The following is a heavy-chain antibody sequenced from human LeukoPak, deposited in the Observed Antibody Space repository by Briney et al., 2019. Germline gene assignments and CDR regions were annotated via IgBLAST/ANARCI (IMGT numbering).Heavy chain of an antibody. CDR2: INHSGST. CDR3: ARGRDRITMIVVVIPRPYFDY. D-gene: IGHD3-22*01. CDR1: GGSFSGYY. J-gene: IGHJ4*02. Sequence: PSETLSLTCAVYGGSFSGYYWSWIRQPPGKGLEWIGEINHSGSTNYNPSLKSRVTISVDTSKNQFSLKLSSVTAADTAAYYCARGRDRITMIVVVIPRPYFDYWGQGTLVTVSS. V-gene: IGHV4-34*01.